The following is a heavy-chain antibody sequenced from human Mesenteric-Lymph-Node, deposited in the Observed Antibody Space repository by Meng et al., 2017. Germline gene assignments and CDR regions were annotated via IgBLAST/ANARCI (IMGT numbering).Heavy chain of an antibody. CDR3: ARGIGPTVTAGAY. CDR2: IYSSGST. J-gene: IGHJ4*02. V-gene: IGHV4-61*02. CDR1: GASVGSDTHR. D-gene: IGHD4-17*01. Sequence: SETLSLTCTVSGASVGSDTHRWSWIRQSAGKGLEWIGRIYSSGSTNYNPSLKSRVTISVDTSKNQFSLDLSSVTAADTAVYYCARGIGPTVTAGAYWGQGTLVTVSS.